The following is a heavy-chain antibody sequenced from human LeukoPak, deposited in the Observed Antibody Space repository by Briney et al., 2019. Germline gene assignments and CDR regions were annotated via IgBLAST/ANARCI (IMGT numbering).Heavy chain of an antibody. CDR2: ISYDGSNK. D-gene: IGHD2-21*02. Sequence: PGGSLRLSCAASGFTFSSYAMHWVRQAPGKGLEWVAVISYDGSNKYYADSVKGRFTISRDNSKNTLYLQMNSLRAEDTAVYYCARGARSLVMTAVSLDYWGQGTLVTVSS. V-gene: IGHV3-30-3*01. J-gene: IGHJ4*02. CDR3: ARGARSLVMTAVSLDY. CDR1: GFTFSSYA.